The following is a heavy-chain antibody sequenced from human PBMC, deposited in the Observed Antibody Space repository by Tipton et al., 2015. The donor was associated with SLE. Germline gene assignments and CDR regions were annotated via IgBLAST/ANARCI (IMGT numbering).Heavy chain of an antibody. CDR2: IYYSGSA. Sequence: TLSLTCTVSGGSISSGDYYWSWIRQPPGKGLEWIGYIYYSGSAYYNPSLKSRVTISVDTSKNQFSLKLSSVTAADTAVYYCASLPGGRVGATAYFQHWGQGTLVTVSS. J-gene: IGHJ1*01. CDR1: GGSISSGDYY. D-gene: IGHD1-26*01. CDR3: ASLPGGRVGATAYFQH. V-gene: IGHV4-30-4*01.